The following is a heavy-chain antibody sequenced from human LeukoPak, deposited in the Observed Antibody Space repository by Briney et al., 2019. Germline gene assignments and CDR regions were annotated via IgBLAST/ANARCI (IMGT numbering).Heavy chain of an antibody. CDR2: ISGSGGST. D-gene: IGHD3-22*01. Sequence: GGSLRLSCAASGFTFSSYAMSWVRQAPGKGLEWVSAISGSGGSTYYADSVKGRFTISRDNSKNTLYLQMNSLRAEDTAVYYCAKYYYDSSGYTYYFDYWDQGTLVTVSS. J-gene: IGHJ4*02. CDR1: GFTFSSYA. V-gene: IGHV3-23*01. CDR3: AKYYYDSSGYTYYFDY.